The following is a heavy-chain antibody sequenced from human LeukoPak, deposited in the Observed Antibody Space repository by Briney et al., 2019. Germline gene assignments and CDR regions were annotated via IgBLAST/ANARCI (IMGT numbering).Heavy chain of an antibody. D-gene: IGHD6-19*01. CDR3: ARDSSGWYGIGNY. Sequence: GGSLRLSCAASGFTFSSYWMSWVRQAPGKGLEWVANIKQDGSEKYYVDSVKGRFTISRDNAKSSLYLQMNSLRAEDTAVYYCARDSSGWYGIGNYWGQGTLVTVSS. J-gene: IGHJ4*02. V-gene: IGHV3-7*01. CDR2: IKQDGSEK. CDR1: GFTFSSYW.